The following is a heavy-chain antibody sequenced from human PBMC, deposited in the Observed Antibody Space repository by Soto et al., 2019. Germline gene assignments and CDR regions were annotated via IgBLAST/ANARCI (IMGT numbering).Heavy chain of an antibody. CDR2: IYYSGNT. CDR1: GSSISSGGYY. D-gene: IGHD3-10*01. CDR3: ARGAGSLDY. J-gene: IGHJ4*02. Sequence: QVQLQESGPGLVKPSQTLSLTCTVSGSSISSGGYYWSWVRQHPGKGLEWIGYIYIYYSGNTYYTXSXXRRVTISGDTSKNQVSLELRSVPAADTAVYFCARGAGSLDYWGQGTLVTVSS. V-gene: IGHV4-31*03.